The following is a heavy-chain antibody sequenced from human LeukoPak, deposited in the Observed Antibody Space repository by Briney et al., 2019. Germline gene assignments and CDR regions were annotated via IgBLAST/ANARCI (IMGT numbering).Heavy chain of an antibody. J-gene: IGHJ4*02. CDR1: GYTFTRYG. D-gene: IGHD3-22*01. V-gene: IGHV1-18*01. CDR2: ISAYDGNT. Sequence: ASVKVSCKASGYTFTRYGISWVRQAPGQGLEWMGWISAYDGNTNYAQKLQGRVTMTTDTSTSTAYMELRSLRSDDTAVFYCAGGPSYYDRSGYYYGFDYWGQGTLVTVSS. CDR3: AGGPSYYDRSGYYYGFDY.